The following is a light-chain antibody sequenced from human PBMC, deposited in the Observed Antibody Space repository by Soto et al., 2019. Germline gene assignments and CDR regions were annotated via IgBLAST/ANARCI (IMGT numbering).Light chain of an antibody. CDR2: AAS. V-gene: IGKV3-20*01. Sequence: EILLTQSQSTLSLSPGEGVTLSCRASQSVTVNSLAWYQQKPGQAPRLLIYAASTRAAAVPDRFTGSGSGTDFALTISRLEPEDFGVYYCQQYGDSPLTSGPGTKVDIK. CDR1: QSVTVNS. CDR3: QQYGDSPLT. J-gene: IGKJ3*01.